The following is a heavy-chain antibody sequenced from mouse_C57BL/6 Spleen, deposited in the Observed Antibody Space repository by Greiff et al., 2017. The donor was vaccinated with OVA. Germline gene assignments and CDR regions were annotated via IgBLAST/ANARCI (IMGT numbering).Heavy chain of an antibody. V-gene: IGHV1-69*01. Sequence: QVQLQQPGAELVMPGASVKLSCKASGYTFPSYWMHWVKQRPGQGLEWIGEIDPSDSYTNYNQKFKGKSTLTVDKSSSTAYMQLSSLTSEDSAVYYCARGIGSGDYWGQGTTLTVSS. CDR2: IDPSDSYT. D-gene: IGHD3-1*01. J-gene: IGHJ2*01. CDR3: ARGIGSGDY. CDR1: GYTFPSYW.